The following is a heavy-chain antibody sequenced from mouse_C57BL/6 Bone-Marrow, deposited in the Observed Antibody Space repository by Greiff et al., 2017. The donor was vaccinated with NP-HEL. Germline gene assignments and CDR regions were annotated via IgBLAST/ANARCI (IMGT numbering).Heavy chain of an antibody. D-gene: IGHD1-1*01. V-gene: IGHV5-17*01. CDR1: GFTFSDYG. CDR2: ISSGSSTI. CDR3: ARGYYYGSSYAWFAY. J-gene: IGHJ3*01. Sequence: DVKLVESGGGLVKPGGSLKLSCAASGFTFSDYGMHWVRQAPEKGLEWVAYISSGSSTIYYADTVKGRFTISRDNAKNTLFLQMTSLRSEDTAMYYCARGYYYGSSYAWFAYWGQGTLVTVSA.